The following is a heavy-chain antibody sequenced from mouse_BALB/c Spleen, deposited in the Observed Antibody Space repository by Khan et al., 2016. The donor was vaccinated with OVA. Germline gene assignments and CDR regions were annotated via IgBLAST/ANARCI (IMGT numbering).Heavy chain of an antibody. Sequence: QVQLKESGAELARPGASVKMSCKASGYTFTSYTMHWVKQRPGQGLEWIGYINPSSGYTKYNQKFKDKATLTADKSSSTAYMQLGSLTSGESAVYCCARTHERWGQGTTLTVSS. CDR1: GYTFTSYT. CDR2: INPSSGYT. V-gene: IGHV1-4*01. J-gene: IGHJ2*01. CDR3: ARTHER.